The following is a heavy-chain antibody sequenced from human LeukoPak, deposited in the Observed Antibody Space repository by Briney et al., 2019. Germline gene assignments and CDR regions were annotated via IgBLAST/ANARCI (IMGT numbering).Heavy chain of an antibody. CDR3: ARDRSPRAFDF. J-gene: IGHJ3*01. Sequence: GGSLRLSCAASGFTFSDYYLSWVRQAPGKGLGWVAHITNSRDSTFYADSVKGRFTVSRDNAKSSLNLQMNSLRAEDTAVYYCARDRSPRAFDFWGQGTMATVSS. CDR1: GFTFSDYY. CDR2: ITNSRDST. D-gene: IGHD1-26*01. V-gene: IGHV3-11*01.